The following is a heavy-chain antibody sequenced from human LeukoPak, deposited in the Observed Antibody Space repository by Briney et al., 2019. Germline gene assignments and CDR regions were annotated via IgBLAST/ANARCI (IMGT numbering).Heavy chain of an antibody. V-gene: IGHV4-34*01. J-gene: IGHJ5*02. CDR1: GGSFSGYY. CDR2: INHSGST. D-gene: IGHD3-10*01. CDR3: AVVGLWFGELEFDP. Sequence: SETLSLTCAVYGGSFSGYYRSWIRQPPGKGLEWIGEINHSGSTNYNPSLKSRVTISVDTSKNQFSLKLSSVTAADTAVYYCAVVGLWFGELEFDPWGQGTLVTVSS.